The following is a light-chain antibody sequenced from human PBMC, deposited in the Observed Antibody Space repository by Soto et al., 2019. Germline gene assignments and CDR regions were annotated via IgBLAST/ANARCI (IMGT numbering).Light chain of an antibody. CDR3: QQYHRYPPT. V-gene: IGKV1D-16*01. J-gene: IGKJ4*01. Sequence: IQMTQCPSSLSAFVGDRVTITCRASQDISGWLAWYQQKPGKAPKALIYGASSLQGGVPSRFSGSGSGTDFTLTISSLQPEDSASYYCQQYHRYPPTFGGGTKVEIK. CDR1: QDISGW. CDR2: GAS.